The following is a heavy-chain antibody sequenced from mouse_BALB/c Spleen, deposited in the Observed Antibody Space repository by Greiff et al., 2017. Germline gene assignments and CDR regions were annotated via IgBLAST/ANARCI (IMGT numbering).Heavy chain of an antibody. CDR1: GYSITSGYY. CDR3: ARVRYYDYDRGAWFAY. Sequence: EVQLQQSGPGLVKPSQSLSLTCSVTGYSITSGYYWNWIRQFPGNKLEWMGYISYDGSNNYNPSLKNRISITRDTSKNQFFLKLNSVTTEDTATYYCARVRYYDYDRGAWFAYWGQGTLVTVSA. CDR2: ISYDGSN. D-gene: IGHD2-4*01. V-gene: IGHV3-6*02. J-gene: IGHJ3*01.